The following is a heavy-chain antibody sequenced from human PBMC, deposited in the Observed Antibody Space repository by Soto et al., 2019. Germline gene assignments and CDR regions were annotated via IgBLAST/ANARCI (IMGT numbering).Heavy chain of an antibody. D-gene: IGHD3-9*01. CDR2: IYPGDSDT. Sequence: GESLKISCKGSGYSFTSYWIGWVRQMPGKGLEWMGIIYPGDSDTRYSPSFQGQVTISADKSISTAYLQWSSLKASDTAMYYCARSPYYDILTGYYTFKAPIDFWGQGTLVTVSS. J-gene: IGHJ4*02. CDR3: ARSPYYDILTGYYTFKAPIDF. V-gene: IGHV5-51*01. CDR1: GYSFTSYW.